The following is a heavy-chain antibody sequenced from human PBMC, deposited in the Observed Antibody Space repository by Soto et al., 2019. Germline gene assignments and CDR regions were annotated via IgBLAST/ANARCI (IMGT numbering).Heavy chain of an antibody. CDR2: INAGNGNT. D-gene: IGHD3-3*01. Sequence: QVQLVQSGAEEMKPGASVKVSCKASGYTFTSYAMHWVRQAPGQRLEWMGWINAGNGNTKYSQKFQGRVTITRDTPASTADMELSSLRSEDTAVYYCARDFGGFDPWGQGTLVTVSS. J-gene: IGHJ5*02. CDR3: ARDFGGFDP. CDR1: GYTFTSYA. V-gene: IGHV1-3*05.